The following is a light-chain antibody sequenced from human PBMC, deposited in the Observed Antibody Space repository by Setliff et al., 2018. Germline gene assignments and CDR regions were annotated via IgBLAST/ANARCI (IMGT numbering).Light chain of an antibody. CDR2: GVS. CDR1: SSDVGNYNL. J-gene: IGLJ2*01. Sequence: QSALTQPASVSGSPGQSITISCTGTSSDVGNYNLVSWYQHHPGKAPKLMVYGVSKRPSGISDRFSGSKSGNTASLTISGLQAEDEADYYCCSYAGSDTFVVFGGGTQLTVL. CDR3: CSYAGSDTFVV. V-gene: IGLV2-23*02.